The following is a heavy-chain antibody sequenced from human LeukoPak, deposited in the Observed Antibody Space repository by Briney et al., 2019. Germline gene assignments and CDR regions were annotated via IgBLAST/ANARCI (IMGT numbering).Heavy chain of an antibody. Sequence: PGGSLRLSCVASGIPFSSYWMTWVRQAPGKGLEWVANIKQDSSKKSYVDSVKGRFTISRDNAKNSLYLQMNSLRAEDTAIYYCTRVGYIDEGIDYWGQGTLVTVSS. CDR3: TRVGYIDEGIDY. V-gene: IGHV3-7*04. D-gene: IGHD5-24*01. CDR1: GIPFSSYW. CDR2: IKQDSSKK. J-gene: IGHJ4*02.